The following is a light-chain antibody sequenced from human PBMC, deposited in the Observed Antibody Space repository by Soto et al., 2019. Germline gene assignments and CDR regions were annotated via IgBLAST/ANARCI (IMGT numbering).Light chain of an antibody. CDR1: QYINTR. Sequence: EIVLTQSPATLSSFPGDRVTLSCRASQYINTRLAWYQHRPGQAPRPLIYQTSIRAAGIPARFSGSGSGTDFTLTISSLEPEDFAVYYCQQRSNWPPITFGQGTRLEIK. J-gene: IGKJ5*01. V-gene: IGKV3-11*01. CDR2: QTS. CDR3: QQRSNWPPIT.